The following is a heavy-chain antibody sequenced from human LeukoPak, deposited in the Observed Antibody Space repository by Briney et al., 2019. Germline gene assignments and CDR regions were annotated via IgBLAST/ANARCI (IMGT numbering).Heavy chain of an antibody. CDR1: GFTISSNY. D-gene: IGHD6-6*01. CDR3: VKGLDYSSSQMDS. J-gene: IGHJ4*02. Sequence: PGGSLRLSCAAAGFTISSNYMSWVRQAPGKGLEWGSIIYDSGTTHYADSVKGRFTISRDNSRNTVYVQMNSLTPEDTAVYYCVKGLDYSSSQMDSWGQGTLVTVSS. CDR2: IYDSGTT. V-gene: IGHV3-66*02.